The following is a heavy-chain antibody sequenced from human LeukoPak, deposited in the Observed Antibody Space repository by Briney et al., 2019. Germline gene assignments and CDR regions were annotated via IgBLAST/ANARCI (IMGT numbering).Heavy chain of an antibody. Sequence: GGSLRLSCAASGFTFSSYAMIWVRQAPGKGLEWVSSISSSSSYIYYADSVKGRFTISRDNAKNSLYLQMNSLRAEDTAVYYCAKGAIRIFSPGSDAFDIWGQGTMVTVSS. D-gene: IGHD2-15*01. V-gene: IGHV3-21*04. CDR2: ISSSSSYI. CDR1: GFTFSSYA. CDR3: AKGAIRIFSPGSDAFDI. J-gene: IGHJ3*02.